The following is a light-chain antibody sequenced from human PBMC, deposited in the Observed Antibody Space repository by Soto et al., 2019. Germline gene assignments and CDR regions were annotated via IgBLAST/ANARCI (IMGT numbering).Light chain of an antibody. Sequence: DIQLTQSPSSLSASVGDIVTITCRASQSISSYLNWYQQKPGKAPKLLIYAASSLQSGVPSRFSGSGSGTDFTLTISSLKPEDFATYYCQQSYSTPTFGQGTKVDIK. J-gene: IGKJ1*01. V-gene: IGKV1-39*01. CDR1: QSISSY. CDR3: QQSYSTPT. CDR2: AAS.